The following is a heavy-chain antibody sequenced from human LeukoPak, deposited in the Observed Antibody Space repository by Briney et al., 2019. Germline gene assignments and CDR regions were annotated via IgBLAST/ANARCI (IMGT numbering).Heavy chain of an antibody. CDR3: ARGLYSSGWYGDGAFDI. Sequence: ASVKVSCKASGYTFTSYDINWVRQATGQGLEWMGWMNPNSGNTGYAQKFQGRVTMTRNTSISTAYMELSSLRSEDTAVYYCARGLYSSGWYGDGAFDIWGKGTTVTVSS. CDR1: GYTFTSYD. J-gene: IGHJ6*04. D-gene: IGHD6-19*01. V-gene: IGHV1-8*01. CDR2: MNPNSGNT.